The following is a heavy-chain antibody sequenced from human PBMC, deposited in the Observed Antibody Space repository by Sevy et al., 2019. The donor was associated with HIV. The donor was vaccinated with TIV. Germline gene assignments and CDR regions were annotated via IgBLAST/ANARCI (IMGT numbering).Heavy chain of an antibody. CDR2: IKQDGSKN. D-gene: IGHD2-15*01. J-gene: IGHJ4*02. CDR1: GFTFSGYW. V-gene: IGHV3-7*01. CDR3: AREGAGGFDY. Sequence: GGSLRLSCAASGFTFSGYWMSWVRHAPGKGLQWVANIKQDGSKNEFVDSVKGRFTISRDNPKNSLYLQMNSLRAEDTAVYYCAREGAGGFDYWGQGTLVTVSS.